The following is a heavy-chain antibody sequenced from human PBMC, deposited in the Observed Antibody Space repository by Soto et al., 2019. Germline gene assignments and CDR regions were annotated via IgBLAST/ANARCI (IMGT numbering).Heavy chain of an antibody. J-gene: IGHJ4*02. CDR3: ARDRYSSNWYHFDS. V-gene: IGHV4-4*07. CDR1: GGSINNYY. D-gene: IGHD6-13*01. Sequence: SETLSLTCTVSGGSINNYYWSWIRQPAGKGLTWIGRIYSTGNTNYNPPLRSRVTMSVDPSKNQISLKLSSVTAADTAVYYCARDRYSSNWYHFDSWGQGTLVTVSS. CDR2: IYSTGNT.